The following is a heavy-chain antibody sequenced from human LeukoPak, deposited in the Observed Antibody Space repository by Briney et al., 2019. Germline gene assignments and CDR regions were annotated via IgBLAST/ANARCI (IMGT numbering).Heavy chain of an antibody. Sequence: ASETLSLTCAVYGGSFSGYYWSWIRQPPGKGLEWIGEINHSGSTNYNPSLKSRVTISVDTSKNQFSLKLSSVTAADTAVYYCARSYYGSGSYSPFDYWGQGTLVTVSS. CDR3: ARSYYGSGSYSPFDY. D-gene: IGHD3-10*01. J-gene: IGHJ4*02. V-gene: IGHV4-34*01. CDR1: GGSFSGYY. CDR2: INHSGST.